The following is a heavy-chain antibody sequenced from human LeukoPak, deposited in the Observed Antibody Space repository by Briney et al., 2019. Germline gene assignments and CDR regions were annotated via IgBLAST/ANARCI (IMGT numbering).Heavy chain of an antibody. J-gene: IGHJ5*02. Sequence: GGSLRLSCAASGFTFSSYSMNWVRQAPGKGLEWVSYISSSSSTIYYADSVKGRFTISRDNAKNSLYLQMNSLRAEDTAVYYCARNFDYGDNWFDPWGQGTLVTVSS. CDR3: ARNFDYGDNWFDP. D-gene: IGHD3-9*01. CDR1: GFTFSSYS. V-gene: IGHV3-48*04. CDR2: ISSSSSTI.